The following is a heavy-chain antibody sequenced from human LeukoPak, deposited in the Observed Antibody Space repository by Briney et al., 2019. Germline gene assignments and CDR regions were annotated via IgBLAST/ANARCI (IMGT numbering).Heavy chain of an antibody. CDR2: INPSGGST. Sequence: ASVKLSCKASVYTFTSYYMHWVRQAPGQGLEWMGIINPSGGSTSYAQKFQGRVTMTRDTSASTVYMELSSLRSEDTAVYYCARDGDYSGSYLGLNYWGQGTLVTVSS. J-gene: IGHJ4*02. D-gene: IGHD1-26*01. CDR3: ARDGDYSGSYLGLNY. CDR1: VYTFTSYY. V-gene: IGHV1-46*01.